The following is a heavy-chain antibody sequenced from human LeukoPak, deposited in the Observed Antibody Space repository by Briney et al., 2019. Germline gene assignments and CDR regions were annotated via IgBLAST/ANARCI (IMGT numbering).Heavy chain of an antibody. J-gene: IGHJ4*02. D-gene: IGHD7-27*01. V-gene: IGHV1-2*02. CDR3: ARVATELGNFDY. Sequence: ASVKVSCKASGYTFTGYYMHWVRQAPGQGLEWMGWINPNSGGTNYAQKFPGRVTMTRDTSISTAYMVVSRLRSDDTAVYYCARVATELGNFDYWGEGTLVTVSS. CDR1: GYTFTGYY. CDR2: INPNSGGT.